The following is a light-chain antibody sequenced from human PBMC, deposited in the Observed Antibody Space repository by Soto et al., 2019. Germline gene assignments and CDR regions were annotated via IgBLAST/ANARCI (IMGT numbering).Light chain of an antibody. CDR2: DVD. Sequence: QSALTQPRSVSGSFGQSVTISCTGTSSDVRDSDSVSWYQQHPGRAPKLMISDVDKRPSGVPDRFSGSKSGNTASLTISGLQSDDEADYYCCSYAGSHTWVFGGGTKVTVL. V-gene: IGLV2-11*01. CDR1: SSDVRDSDS. CDR3: CSYAGSHTWV. J-gene: IGLJ3*02.